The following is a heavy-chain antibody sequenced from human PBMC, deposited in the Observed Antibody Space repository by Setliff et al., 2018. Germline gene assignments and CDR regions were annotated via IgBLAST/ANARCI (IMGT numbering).Heavy chain of an antibody. CDR3: ARDVRWPNDAFDI. D-gene: IGHD3-10*02. J-gene: IGHJ3*02. V-gene: IGHV3-23*01. CDR2: IRSGGGNT. CDR1: GFTLSSYA. Sequence: HPGGSLRLSCAASGFTLSSYAMTWVRRAPGKGLEWVSGIRSGGGNTYYADSVKGRFTISRDNSKNTLYLQMNSLRAEDTAVYYCARDVRWPNDAFDIWGQGTVVTVSS.